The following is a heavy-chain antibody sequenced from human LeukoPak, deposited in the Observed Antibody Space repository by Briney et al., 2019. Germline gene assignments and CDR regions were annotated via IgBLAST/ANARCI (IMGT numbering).Heavy chain of an antibody. Sequence: SVKVSCKASGGTFSSYVISWVRQAPGQGLEWMGGIIPIFGTANYAQKFQGRVTITADESTSTAYMELSSLRSEDTAVYYCASEAIYDFWSGPDYYYGMDVWGQGTTVTVSS. CDR3: ASEAIYDFWSGPDYYYGMDV. CDR2: IIPIFGTA. V-gene: IGHV1-69*01. D-gene: IGHD3-3*01. J-gene: IGHJ6*02. CDR1: GGTFSSYV.